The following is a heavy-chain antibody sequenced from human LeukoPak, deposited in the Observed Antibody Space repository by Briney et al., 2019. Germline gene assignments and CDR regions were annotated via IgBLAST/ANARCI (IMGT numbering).Heavy chain of an antibody. CDR3: ARDAPRGGDHYYLGV. V-gene: IGHV1-18*01. CDR2: VSGYNGHT. D-gene: IGHD3-10*01. J-gene: IGHJ6*03. Sequence: KPGASVKVSCKASGYTFTSYGVSWVRQAPGQGLEWMEWVSGYNGHTYYAQKLQGRVTMTTDTSTSTAYMELRSLTSDDTAVYYCARDAPRGGDHYYLGVWGKGTTVTVSS. CDR1: GYTFTSYG.